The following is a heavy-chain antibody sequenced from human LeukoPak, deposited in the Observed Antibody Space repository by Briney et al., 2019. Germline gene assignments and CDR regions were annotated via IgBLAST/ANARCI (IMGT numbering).Heavy chain of an antibody. CDR1: GLIVSSNY. J-gene: IGHJ4*02. CDR2: ISGSGGTT. V-gene: IGHV3-23*01. D-gene: IGHD1-7*01. Sequence: GGSLRLSCAASGLIVSSNYMTWVRQAPGKGLEWVSVISGSGGTTYYADSVKGRFTISRDNSKDTLYLQMSSLRGEDTAVYHCARHAGSTRLTQDYWGQGTLVTVSS. CDR3: ARHAGSTRLTQDY.